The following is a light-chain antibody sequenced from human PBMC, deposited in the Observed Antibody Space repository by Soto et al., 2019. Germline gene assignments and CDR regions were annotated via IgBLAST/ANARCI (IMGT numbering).Light chain of an antibody. Sequence: QSVLTQPPSASGTPGQRVTISCSESRSNIGSKTVYWYQQLPGTAPKLLIYANNNRLSGVPDRFSGSKSGTSASLAITGLQAEDEADYYCQSYDNSLSGYAIFGGGTKLTVL. CDR2: ANN. CDR1: RSNIGSKT. CDR3: QSYDNSLSGYAI. J-gene: IGLJ2*01. V-gene: IGLV1-40*01.